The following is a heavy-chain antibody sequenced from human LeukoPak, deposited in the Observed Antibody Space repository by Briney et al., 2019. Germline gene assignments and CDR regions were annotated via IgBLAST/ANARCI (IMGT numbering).Heavy chain of an antibody. CDR1: GFTFSSYA. J-gene: IGHJ6*02. D-gene: IGHD3-3*01. V-gene: IGHV3-30-3*01. CDR3: ARGAPSYYDFWSGYYRYYYGMDV. CDR2: ISYDGSNK. Sequence: PGRSLRLSCAASGFTFSSYAMRWVRQAPGKGLEWVAVISYDGSNKYYADSVKGRFTISRDNSKNTLYLQMNSLRAEDTAVYYCARGAPSYYDFWSGYYRYYYGMDVWGQGTTVTVSS.